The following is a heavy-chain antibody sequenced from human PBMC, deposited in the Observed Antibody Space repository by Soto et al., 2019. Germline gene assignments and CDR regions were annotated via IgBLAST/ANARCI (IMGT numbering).Heavy chain of an antibody. J-gene: IGHJ5*02. CDR3: ASETSIYVFWSVYPSPGWFAP. Sequence: HPGGSLRLSCAASGFTFSSYAMSWVRQAPGKGLEWVSRINSDGSSTSYADSVKGRFTISRDNAKNTLYLQMNSLRAEDTAVYYCASETSIYVFWSVYPSPGWFAPWGQGPLVTVSS. CDR2: INSDGSST. V-gene: IGHV3-74*01. D-gene: IGHD3-3*01. CDR1: GFTFSSYA.